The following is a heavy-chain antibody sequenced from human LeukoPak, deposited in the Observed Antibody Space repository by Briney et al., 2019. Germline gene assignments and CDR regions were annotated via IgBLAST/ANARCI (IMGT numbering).Heavy chain of an antibody. D-gene: IGHD6-19*01. J-gene: IGHJ6*02. Sequence: ASVKVSCTASGYTFTSYGISWVRQAPGQGLEWMGWISAYNGNTNYAQKLQGRVTMTTDTSTSTAYMELRSLRSDDTAVYYCATSIAVAGTWYYYYYGMDVWGQGTTVTVSS. CDR3: ATSIAVAGTWYYYYYGMDV. CDR2: ISAYNGNT. V-gene: IGHV1-18*01. CDR1: GYTFTSYG.